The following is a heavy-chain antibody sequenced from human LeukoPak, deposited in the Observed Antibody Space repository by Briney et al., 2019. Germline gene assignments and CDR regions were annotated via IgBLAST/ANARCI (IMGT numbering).Heavy chain of an antibody. CDR3: ASALVTPRYYYMDV. CDR2: IIPISGTT. CDR1: GGTFSSYA. D-gene: IGHD4-23*01. Sequence: SVKVSCKASGGTFSSYAFSWVRQAPGQGLEWMGRIIPISGTTIYAQNFQGRVSITADESTSTAYLELSSLKSEDTAVYYCASALVTPRYYYMDVWDKGTTVTVSS. J-gene: IGHJ6*03. V-gene: IGHV1-69*13.